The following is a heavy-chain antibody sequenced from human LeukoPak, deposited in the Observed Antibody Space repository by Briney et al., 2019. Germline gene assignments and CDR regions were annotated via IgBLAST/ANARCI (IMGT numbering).Heavy chain of an antibody. CDR1: GFTFSSYG. CDR3: ARDPTWFGESNYCFDY. V-gene: IGHV3-33*01. D-gene: IGHD3-10*01. J-gene: IGHJ4*02. Sequence: GRSLRLSCAASGFTFSSYGMRWVRQAPGKGLEWVAVIWYDGSNKYYADSVKGRFTISRDNSKNTLYLQMNSLRAEDTAVYYCARDPTWFGESNYCFDYWGQGTLVTVSS. CDR2: IWYDGSNK.